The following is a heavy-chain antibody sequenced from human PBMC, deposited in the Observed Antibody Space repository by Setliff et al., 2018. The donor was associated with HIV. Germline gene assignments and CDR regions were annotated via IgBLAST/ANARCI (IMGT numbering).Heavy chain of an antibody. Sequence: PSETLSLTCTVSGGSIGGYYWSWIRPPPGTGLEWLGCIYSGGSTNYNPSLESRVTISLDTSKNQFSLRLTSVTAADTAVYYCARVRSYGSAYDAFDVWGPGTMVTVSS. V-gene: IGHV4-4*08. D-gene: IGHD3-10*01. CDR1: GGSIGGYY. CDR2: IYSGGST. J-gene: IGHJ3*01. CDR3: ARVRSYGSAYDAFDV.